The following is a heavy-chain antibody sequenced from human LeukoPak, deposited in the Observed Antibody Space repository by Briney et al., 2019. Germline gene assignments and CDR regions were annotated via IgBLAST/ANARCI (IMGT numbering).Heavy chain of an antibody. D-gene: IGHD2-2*01. CDR2: INADESYT. CDR3: ARARGSFCSSTTCRNHIDY. V-gene: IGHV3-74*01. CDR1: GFTFSTYR. J-gene: IGHJ4*02. Sequence: PGGSLRLSCAASGFTFSTYRMHWVRQAPGKGLVWVSRINADESYTTYADSVKGRFTISRDNAKNTLYLQMNSLRAEDTAVYYCARARGSFCSSTTCRNHIDYWGQGTLVTVSS.